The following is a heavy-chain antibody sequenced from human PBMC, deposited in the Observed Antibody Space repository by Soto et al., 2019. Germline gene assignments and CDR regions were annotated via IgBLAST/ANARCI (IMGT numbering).Heavy chain of an antibody. J-gene: IGHJ4*02. CDR1: GGTFSNYV. CDR2: IIPIFGTA. Sequence: QVQLVQSGAEVKKPGSSVKVSCKASGGTFSNYVISWVRQAPGQGLEWMGGIIPIFGTANYAQKFQGRVTITVDESTSTAYMGLSSLRSEDTAVYYCAGVFSDEKSKYYFDYWGQGTLVTVSS. CDR3: AGVFSDEKSKYYFDY. D-gene: IGHD1-26*01. V-gene: IGHV1-69*01.